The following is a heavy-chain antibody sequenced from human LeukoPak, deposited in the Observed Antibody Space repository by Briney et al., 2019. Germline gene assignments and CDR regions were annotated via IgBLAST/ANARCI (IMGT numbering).Heavy chain of an antibody. J-gene: IGHJ3*02. V-gene: IGHV3-7*04. CDR3: ARGLGYAFDI. D-gene: IGHD3-16*01. CDR2: LNQDGSEK. CDR1: GFTFTTYW. Sequence: GGSLRLSCAASGFTFTTYWMSWVRQAPGKGLEWVANLNQDGSEKYYVDSLRGRFTISRDNAKNSLYLQVNSLRAEDTAVYYCARGLGYAFDIWGQGTTVIVS.